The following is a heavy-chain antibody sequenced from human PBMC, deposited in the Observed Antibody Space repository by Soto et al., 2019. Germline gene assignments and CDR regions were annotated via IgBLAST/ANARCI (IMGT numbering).Heavy chain of an antibody. D-gene: IGHD2-8*01. CDR1: GYTFTDYY. V-gene: IGHV1-2*02. J-gene: IGHJ4*02. Sequence: GASVKVSCKASGYTFTDYYMHWVRQAPGQVLEWMGWINPNSGATSYAQRFQGRVTMTRDTSISTAYMELSRLTSDDTAVYYCAREGGDIVQMVYALPWYWGQGTLVTVSS. CDR3: AREGGDIVQMVYALPWY. CDR2: INPNSGAT.